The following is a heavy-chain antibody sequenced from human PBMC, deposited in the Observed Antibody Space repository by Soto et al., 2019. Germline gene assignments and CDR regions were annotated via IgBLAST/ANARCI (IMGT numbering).Heavy chain of an antibody. CDR2: IYYSGST. V-gene: IGHV4-39*01. CDR3: ARGRNWFDP. J-gene: IGHJ5*02. CDR1: GGSISSSSYY. Sequence: SETLSLTCTVSGGSISSSSYYWGWIRQPRGKGLEWIGSIYYSGSTYYNPSLKSRVTISVDTSKNQFSLKLSSVTAADTAVYYCARGRNWFDPWGQGTLVTVSS.